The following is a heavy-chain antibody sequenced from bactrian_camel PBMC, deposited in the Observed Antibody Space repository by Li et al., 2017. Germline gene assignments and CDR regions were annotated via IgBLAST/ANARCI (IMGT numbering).Heavy chain of an antibody. Sequence: HVQLVESGGGSAQAGGSLRLSCTASEFTFEKSDMGWYRQAPGRKCEQVATISSDGTTYYAESVEGRFTISQDNAKNTVHLQMNSLKREDSAVYYCVRRLWNSDYSLGYWGQGTQVTVS. CDR1: EFTFEKSD. J-gene: IGHJ6*01. D-gene: IGHD4*01. V-gene: IGHV3S55*01. CDR3: VRRLWNSDYSLGY. CDR2: ISSDGTT.